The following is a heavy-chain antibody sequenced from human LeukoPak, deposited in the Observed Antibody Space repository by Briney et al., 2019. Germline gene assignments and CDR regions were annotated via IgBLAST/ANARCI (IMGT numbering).Heavy chain of an antibody. J-gene: IGHJ4*02. CDR2: ISGSGGST. Sequence: PGGSLRLSCAASGFTFSSYAMSWVRQAPGKGLEWVSAISGSGGSTYYANSVKGRFTISRDNSKNTLYLQMNSLRAEDTAVYYCAKSLTGVPEGYFDYWGQGTLVTVSS. D-gene: IGHD7-27*01. CDR3: AKSLTGVPEGYFDY. CDR1: GFTFSSYA. V-gene: IGHV3-23*01.